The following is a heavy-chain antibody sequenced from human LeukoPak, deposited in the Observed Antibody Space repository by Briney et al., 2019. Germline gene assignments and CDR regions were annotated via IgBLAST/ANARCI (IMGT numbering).Heavy chain of an antibody. CDR1: GGSISSYY. J-gene: IGHJ4*02. CDR3: ARGLRFLEWLPTAFFDY. Sequence: SETLSLTCTVSGGSISSYYWSWIRQPPGKGLEWIGYIYHSGSTYYNPSLKSRVTISVDRSKNQFSLKLSSVTAADTAVYYCARGLRFLEWLPTAFFDYWGQGTLVTVSS. CDR2: IYHSGST. V-gene: IGHV4-59*12. D-gene: IGHD3-3*01.